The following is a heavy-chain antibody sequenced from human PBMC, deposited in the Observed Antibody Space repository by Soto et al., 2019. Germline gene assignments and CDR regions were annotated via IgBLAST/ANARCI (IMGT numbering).Heavy chain of an antibody. CDR1: GYTFTSYA. CDR3: ARDLAYIRQY. J-gene: IGHJ4*02. Sequence: ASVKVSCKASGYTFTSYAMHWVRQAPGQRLEWMGWINAYNGNTNYAQKLQGRVTMTTDTSTSTAYMELRSLRSDDTAIYYCARDLAYIRQYWGQGTQVTVSS. V-gene: IGHV1-18*01. CDR2: INAYNGNT. D-gene: IGHD4-4*01.